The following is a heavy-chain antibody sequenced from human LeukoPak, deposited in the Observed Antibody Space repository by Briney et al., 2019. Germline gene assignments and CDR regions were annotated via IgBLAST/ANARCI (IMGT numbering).Heavy chain of an antibody. D-gene: IGHD3-10*01. V-gene: IGHV3-23*01. CDR1: DFSFTTYA. CDR3: AKESSLLRGPLVIYYFDF. Sequence: GGSLRLSCAASDFSFTTYAMSWVRQAPGKWLEWVSSISGGGTITYYAYSVKGRFTISRDNSKNTLYLQMNSLRAEDTAVYYCAKESSLLRGPLVIYYFDFWGQGTLVTVSS. J-gene: IGHJ4*02. CDR2: ISGGGTIT.